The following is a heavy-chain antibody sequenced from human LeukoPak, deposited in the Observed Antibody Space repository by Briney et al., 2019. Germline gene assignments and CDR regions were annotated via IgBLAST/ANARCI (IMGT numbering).Heavy chain of an antibody. J-gene: IGHJ4*02. CDR2: ISGTADDT. V-gene: IGHV3-23*01. Sequence: GSLRLSCAASGFTFNMYAMTWVRQAPGAGLEWVSVISGTADDTYYIDSVKGRFTISRDNSKNTLYLQMNSLRAEDTAVYSCAKGTLLGWYSSWYPPFDYWGQGTLVTVSS. D-gene: IGHD6-13*01. CDR1: GFTFNMYA. CDR3: AKGTLLGWYSSWYPPFDY.